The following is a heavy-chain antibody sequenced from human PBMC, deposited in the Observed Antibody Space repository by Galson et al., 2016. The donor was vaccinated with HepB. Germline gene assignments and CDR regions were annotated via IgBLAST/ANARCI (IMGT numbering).Heavy chain of an antibody. CDR2: IGGNGFQ. CDR1: GFTFSSYP. V-gene: IGHV3-23*01. D-gene: IGHD1-26*01. J-gene: IGHJ4*02. Sequence: SLRLSCAASGFTFSSYPMAWVRQPPGKGLEWVSTIGGNGFQHYADSVKDRFTISRDNSRNTLYLQMNSLSAEDTAVYYCARDAGISYNSGSSQFDCWGQGTLVTVSS. CDR3: ARDAGISYNSGSSQFDC.